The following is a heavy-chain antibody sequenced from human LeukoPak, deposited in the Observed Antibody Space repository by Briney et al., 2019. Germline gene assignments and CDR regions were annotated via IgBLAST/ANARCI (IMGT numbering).Heavy chain of an antibody. Sequence: SGGSLRLSCAASGFIFSSYWMHWVRQVPGKGLVWVARINPGGSSITYADSVKGRFTISRDNAKNTLYLQMDSLRAEDTGVYYCARSNQADDYWGQGTLVTVSS. CDR3: ARSNQADDY. J-gene: IGHJ4*02. CDR1: GFIFSSYW. CDR2: INPGGSSI. D-gene: IGHD1-14*01. V-gene: IGHV3-74*01.